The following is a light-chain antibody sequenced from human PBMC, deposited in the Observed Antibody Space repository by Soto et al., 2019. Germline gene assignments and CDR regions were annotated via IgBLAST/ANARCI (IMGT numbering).Light chain of an antibody. J-gene: IGKJ5*01. Sequence: IQMTQSTSSLSASVGDRVTITCQATQDIRKYLNWYQQKPGKAPKLLIYDASSLETGVPSRFNGSGSGTDFTLTISSLQPEDFATYYCQQYDNLPLIFGQGTLLEIK. V-gene: IGKV1-33*01. CDR1: QDIRKY. CDR2: DAS. CDR3: QQYDNLPLI.